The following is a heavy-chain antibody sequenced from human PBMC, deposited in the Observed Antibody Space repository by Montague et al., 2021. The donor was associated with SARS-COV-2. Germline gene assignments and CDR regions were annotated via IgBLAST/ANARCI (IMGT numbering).Heavy chain of an antibody. CDR1: GGSISSGGYY. J-gene: IGHJ3*02. CDR3: AKGGGEWQVVFVAFET. Sequence: HILSLTCTVSGGSISSGGYYWAWIRQPPGKAPECIGYIYYSGSTYYNPSLRSRVTMSIDTSKNQFSLKLNSVTVADTAVYYCAKGGGEWQVVFVAFETWGQGTMVTVSS. CDR2: IYYSGST. D-gene: IGHD6-19*01. V-gene: IGHV4-31*03.